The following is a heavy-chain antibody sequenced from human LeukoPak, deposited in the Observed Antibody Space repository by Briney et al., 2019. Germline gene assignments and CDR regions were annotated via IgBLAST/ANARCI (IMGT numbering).Heavy chain of an antibody. V-gene: IGHV3-21*01. Sequence: PGGSLRLSCAASGSTFSSYSMNWVRQAPGKGLEWVSSISSSSSYIYYADSVKGRFTISRDNAKNSLYLQMNSLRAEDTAVYYCARDNYDSSGYYLLFDYWGQGTLVTVSS. CDR1: GSTFSSYS. J-gene: IGHJ4*02. CDR2: ISSSSSYI. D-gene: IGHD3-22*01. CDR3: ARDNYDSSGYYLLFDY.